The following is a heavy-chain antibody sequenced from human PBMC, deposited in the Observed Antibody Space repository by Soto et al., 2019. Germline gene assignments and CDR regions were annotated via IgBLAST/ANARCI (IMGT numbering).Heavy chain of an antibody. V-gene: IGHV1-2*02. D-gene: IGHD5-18*01. CDR1: GGTFSSYA. Sequence: ASVKVSCKASGGTFSSYAISWVRQAPGQGLEWMGWINPNSGGTNYAQKFQGRVTMTRDTSISTAYMELSRLRSDDTAVYYCARDRYRSGYSYDADYWGQGTLVTVSS. CDR3: ARDRYRSGYSYDADY. CDR2: INPNSGGT. J-gene: IGHJ4*02.